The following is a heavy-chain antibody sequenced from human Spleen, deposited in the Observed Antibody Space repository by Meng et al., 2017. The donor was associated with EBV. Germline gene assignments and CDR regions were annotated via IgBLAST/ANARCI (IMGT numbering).Heavy chain of an antibody. CDR1: GGSISSSDW. CDR2: IYHSGRS. D-gene: IGHD2/OR15-2a*01. Sequence: QAQLQGAGPGLVGPSGTLSLTCAVSGGSISSSDWWSWVRQSPEKGLEWIGEIYHSGRSNYNPSLKSRVTMSVNKSKNQFSLNLSSVTAADTAVYYCARWRRNSRNYLAGFDPWGQGTLVTVSS. CDR3: ARWRRNSRNYLAGFDP. J-gene: IGHJ5*02. V-gene: IGHV4-4*02.